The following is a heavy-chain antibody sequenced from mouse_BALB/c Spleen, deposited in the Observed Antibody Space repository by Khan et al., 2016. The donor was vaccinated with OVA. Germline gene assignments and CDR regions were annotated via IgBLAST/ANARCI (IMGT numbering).Heavy chain of an antibody. CDR1: GYSFTDYW. Sequence: VQLQQSGTILARPGASVKMSCKASGYSFTDYWLHWVKQRPGQGLEWIGGIYPGNGETKYNQKFKGKAKLTAVTSASTANMDLSSLTNEDSAVYYGTRAGYGAFVYWGQGTLVTVSA. CDR2: IYPGNGET. CDR3: TRAGYGAFVY. D-gene: IGHD1-1*01. J-gene: IGHJ3*01. V-gene: IGHV1-5*01.